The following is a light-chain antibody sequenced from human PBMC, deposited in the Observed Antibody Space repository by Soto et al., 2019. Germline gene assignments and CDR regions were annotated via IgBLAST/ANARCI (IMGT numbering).Light chain of an antibody. CDR1: SSDVGGYNY. V-gene: IGLV2-8*01. CDR3: SSYAGSNKE. CDR2: EVS. Sequence: QSVLTQPPSASGSPGQSVTISCTGTSSDVGGYNYVSWYQQHPGKAPKLMIDEVSTRPSGVPDRFSGSKSGNTASLTVSGIQAEDESDYYCSSYAGSNKEFGGGTQLTVL. J-gene: IGLJ2*01.